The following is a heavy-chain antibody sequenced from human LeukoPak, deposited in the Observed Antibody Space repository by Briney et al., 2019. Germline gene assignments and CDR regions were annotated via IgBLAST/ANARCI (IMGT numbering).Heavy chain of an antibody. V-gene: IGHV4-59*01. CDR3: ASQTPGIWFDP. CDR1: GGSISSYY. D-gene: IGHD3-10*01. CDR2: IYYSGST. Sequence: SETLSLTCTVSGGSISSYYWSWIRQPPGKGLEWIGYIYYSGSTNYNPSLKSRVTISVDTSKNQFSLKLSSVTAADTAVYYCASQTPGIWFDPWGQGTLGTVSS. J-gene: IGHJ5*02.